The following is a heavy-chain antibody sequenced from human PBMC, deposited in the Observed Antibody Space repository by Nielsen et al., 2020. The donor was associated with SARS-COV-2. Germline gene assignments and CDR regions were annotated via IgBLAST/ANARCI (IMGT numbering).Heavy chain of an antibody. CDR2: IYTSGST. CDR3: ASLFSSGRHY. D-gene: IGHD6-19*01. J-gene: IGHJ4*02. Sequence: SETLSLTCTVSGGSISSGSYYWSWIRQPAGKGLEWIGRIYTSGSTNYNPSLKSRVTISVDTSKNQFSLKLSFVTAADTAVYYCASLFSSGRHYWGQGTLVTVSS. V-gene: IGHV4-61*02. CDR1: GGSISSGSYY.